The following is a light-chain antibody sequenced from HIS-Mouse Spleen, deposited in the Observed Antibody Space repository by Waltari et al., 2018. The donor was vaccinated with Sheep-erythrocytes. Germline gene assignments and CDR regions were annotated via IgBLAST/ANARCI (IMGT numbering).Light chain of an antibody. CDR1: QSVLYSSNNKNY. Sequence: DRVMTQSPDSLAVSLGERATSNGKSSQSVLYSSNNKNYLAWYQQKPGQPPKLLIYWASTRESGVPDRFSGSGSGPDFTLTISSLQAEDVAVYYCQQYYSTPFTFGPGTKVDIK. CDR3: QQYYSTPFT. CDR2: WAS. J-gene: IGKJ3*01. V-gene: IGKV4-1*01.